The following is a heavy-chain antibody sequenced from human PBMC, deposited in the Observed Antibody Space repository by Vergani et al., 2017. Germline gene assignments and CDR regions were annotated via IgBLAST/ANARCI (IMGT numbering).Heavy chain of an antibody. Sequence: QVQLQESGPGLVKPSETLSLTCTVSGGSISSYYWSWIRQPPGKGLEWIGYIYYSGSTNYNPSLKSRVTISVDTSKNQFSLKLSSVTAADTAVYYCARSSGYKSGWYFDLWGRGTLVTVSS. V-gene: IGHV4-59*01. CDR1: GGSISSYY. J-gene: IGHJ2*01. CDR3: ARSSGYKSGWYFDL. CDR2: IYYSGST. D-gene: IGHD5-12*01.